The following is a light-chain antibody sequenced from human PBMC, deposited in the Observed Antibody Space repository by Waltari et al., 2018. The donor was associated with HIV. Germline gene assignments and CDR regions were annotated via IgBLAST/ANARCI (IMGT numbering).Light chain of an antibody. CDR2: GAS. Sequence: EIVMTQSPATLSVSPGERATLSCRASQSVRSNLAWYQQKPGQAPSLLIYGASTRTTGIAPRFSGSWSETEFTLTINSLQSEDFAVYYCQQYNNWPPTFGQGTKLEIK. V-gene: IGKV3-15*01. J-gene: IGKJ2*01. CDR1: QSVRSN. CDR3: QQYNNWPPT.